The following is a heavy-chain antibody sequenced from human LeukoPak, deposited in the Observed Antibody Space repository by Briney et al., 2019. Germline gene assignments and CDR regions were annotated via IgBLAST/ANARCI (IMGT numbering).Heavy chain of an antibody. Sequence: GGSLRLSCAASGLTFRNYAMHWVRQAPGEVLEYVSAITGDGGTTYYARSVKDRFTISRDNSKNTLYLQMGSLRAEDMAVYYCARIYYDRGGHYYDYWGQGTLVTVSS. V-gene: IGHV3-64*01. CDR2: ITGDGGTT. CDR3: ARIYYDRGGHYYDY. D-gene: IGHD3-22*01. CDR1: GLTFRNYA. J-gene: IGHJ4*02.